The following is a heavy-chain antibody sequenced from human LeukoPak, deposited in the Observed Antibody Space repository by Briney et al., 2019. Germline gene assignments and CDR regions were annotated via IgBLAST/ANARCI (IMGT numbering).Heavy chain of an antibody. V-gene: IGHV1-2*02. J-gene: IGHJ3*02. CDR2: INPNSGGT. Sequence: ASVKVSCKASGYTFTSYGISWVRQAPGQGLEWMGWINPNSGGTNYAQKFQGRVTMTRDTSISTAYMELSRLRSDDTAVYYCARCKLSSGYYCDAFDIWGQGTMVTVSS. D-gene: IGHD3-22*01. CDR3: ARCKLSSGYYCDAFDI. CDR1: GYTFTSYG.